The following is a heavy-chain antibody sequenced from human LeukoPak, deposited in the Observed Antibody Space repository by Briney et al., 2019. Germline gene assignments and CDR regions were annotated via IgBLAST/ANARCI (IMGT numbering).Heavy chain of an antibody. V-gene: IGHV3-21*01. CDR1: GFTFSSYS. J-gene: IGHJ3*02. D-gene: IGHD6-13*01. CDR2: ISSSSSYI. Sequence: GGSLRLSCAASGFTFSSYSMNWVRQAPGKGLEWVSSISSSSSYIYYADSVKGRFTISRVNAKNSLYLQMNSLRAEDTAVYYCARGQRIADAFDTWGQGTMVTVSS. CDR3: ARGQRIADAFDT.